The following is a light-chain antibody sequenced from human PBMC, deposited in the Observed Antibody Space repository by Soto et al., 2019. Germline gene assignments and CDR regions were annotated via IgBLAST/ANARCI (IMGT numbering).Light chain of an antibody. V-gene: IGKV1-5*01. J-gene: IGKJ4*01. CDR1: QSISSW. CDR2: DAS. CDR3: QQYNSYPLT. Sequence: DIQMTQSPSTLSASAGYRFTITCRASQSISSWLAWYQQKPGKAPKLLIYDASSLESGVPSRFSGSGSGTEFTLTISSLQPDDFATYYCQQYNSYPLTFGGGTTGDIK.